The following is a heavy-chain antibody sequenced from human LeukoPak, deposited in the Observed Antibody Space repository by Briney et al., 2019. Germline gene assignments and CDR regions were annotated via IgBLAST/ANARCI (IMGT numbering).Heavy chain of an antibody. CDR3: ARPIVGAPNDASDI. CDR1: GFTFSSYA. V-gene: IGHV3-30-3*01. CDR2: ISYDGSNK. J-gene: IGHJ3*02. Sequence: QPGRSLRLSCAASGFTFSSYAMHWVRQAPGKGLEWVAVISYDGSNKYYADSVKGRFTISRDNSKNTLYLQMNSLRAEDTAVYYCARPIVGAPNDASDIWGQGTMVTVSS. D-gene: IGHD1-26*01.